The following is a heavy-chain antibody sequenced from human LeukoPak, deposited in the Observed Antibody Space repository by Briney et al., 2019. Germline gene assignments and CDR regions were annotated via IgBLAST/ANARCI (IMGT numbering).Heavy chain of an antibody. D-gene: IGHD2-15*01. Sequence: GESLKISCKGSGYSFTSYWIGWVRPMPGKGLEWMGIIYPGDSDTRYSPSFQGQVTISADKSIGTAYLQWSSLKASDTAMYYCARQLCSGGSCYLNWFDPWGQGTLVTVSS. J-gene: IGHJ5*02. CDR2: IYPGDSDT. CDR3: ARQLCSGGSCYLNWFDP. V-gene: IGHV5-51*01. CDR1: GYSFTSYW.